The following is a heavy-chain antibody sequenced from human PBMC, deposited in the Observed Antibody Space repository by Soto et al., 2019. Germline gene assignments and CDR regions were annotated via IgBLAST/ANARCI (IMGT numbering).Heavy chain of an antibody. Sequence: QVQLVQSGAEVKKPGASVKVSCKASGYTFTSYGISWVRQAPGQGLEWMGWISAYNGNTNYAQNLQGRVTMTTDTSTSTAYMELRSLRSDDTAVYYCARDSGRLYKQWLALFDYWGQGTLVTVSS. D-gene: IGHD6-19*01. CDR1: GYTFTSYG. V-gene: IGHV1-18*01. CDR3: ARDSGRLYKQWLALFDY. J-gene: IGHJ4*02. CDR2: ISAYNGNT.